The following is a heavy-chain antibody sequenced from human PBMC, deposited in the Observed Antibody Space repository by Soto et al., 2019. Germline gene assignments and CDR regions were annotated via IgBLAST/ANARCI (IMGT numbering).Heavy chain of an antibody. D-gene: IGHD3-3*01. CDR3: ARGSNYDFWSGYYNLYYYYYMDV. CDR2: IYSGGST. CDR1: GFTVSSNY. V-gene: IGHV3-66*01. J-gene: IGHJ6*03. Sequence: GSLRLSCAASGFTVSSNYMSWVRQAPGKGLEWVSVIYSGGSTYYADSVKGRFTISRDNSKNTLYLQMNSLRAEDTAVYYCARGSNYDFWSGYYNLYYYYYMDVWGKGTTVT.